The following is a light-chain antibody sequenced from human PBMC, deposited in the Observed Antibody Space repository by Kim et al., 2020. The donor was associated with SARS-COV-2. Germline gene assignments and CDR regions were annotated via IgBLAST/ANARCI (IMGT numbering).Light chain of an antibody. CDR2: DVT. V-gene: IGLV2-14*03. J-gene: IGLJ3*02. Sequence: GHSSTISCTGTSRDGVAYNYVYWYQQHPGQAPTPMINDVTKWPSGVSSRFSGSKSGNAASLTVSGLQAEDEADYYCSSYTSSDSWVFGGGTQLTVL. CDR1: SRDGVAYNY. CDR3: SSYTSSDSWV.